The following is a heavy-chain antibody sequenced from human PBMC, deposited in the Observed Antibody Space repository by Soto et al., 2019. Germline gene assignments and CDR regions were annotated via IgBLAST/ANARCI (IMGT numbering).Heavy chain of an antibody. V-gene: IGHV3-74*01. CDR2: INSDGSST. Sequence: PGGSLRLSCAASGFTFSSYWMHWFRQAPGKGLVWVSRINSDGSSTSYADSVKGRFTISRDNAKNTLYLQMNSLRAEDTAVYYCARDFDLITAMAIFDYWGQGTLVTVSS. CDR3: ARDFDLITAMAIFDY. J-gene: IGHJ4*02. CDR1: GFTFSSYW. D-gene: IGHD5-18*01.